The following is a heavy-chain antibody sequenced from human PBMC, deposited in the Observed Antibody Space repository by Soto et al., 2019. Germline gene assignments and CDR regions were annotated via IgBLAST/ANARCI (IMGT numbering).Heavy chain of an antibody. CDR3: ARDDTRQRGTNYYYYYGMDV. V-gene: IGHV6-1*01. J-gene: IGHJ6*02. CDR2: TYYRSNWNF. CDR1: WGSVSSNTAT. D-gene: IGHD3-22*01. Sequence: PSQTLSLPCAISWGSVSSNTATWNWVRQSPSSGLEWLGRTYYRSNWNFDYALSVKSRITINPDTSKNQFSLQLNSLTPEDTAVYYCARDDTRQRGTNYYYYYGMDVWGQGTTVTVSS.